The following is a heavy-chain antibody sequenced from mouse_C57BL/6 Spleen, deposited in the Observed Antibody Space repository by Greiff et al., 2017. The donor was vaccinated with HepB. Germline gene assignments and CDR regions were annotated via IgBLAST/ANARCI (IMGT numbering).Heavy chain of an antibody. CDR3: ARSWELRLQDY. V-gene: IGHV1-7*01. CDR2: INPSSGYT. D-gene: IGHD3-2*02. Sequence: QVQLQQSGAELAKPGASVKLSCKASGYTFTSYWMHWVKQRPGQGLEWIGYINPSSGYTKYNQKFKGKATLTADKSSSTAYMQLSSLTYEDSAVYYCARSWELRLQDYWGQGTTLTVSS. J-gene: IGHJ2*01. CDR1: GYTFTSYW.